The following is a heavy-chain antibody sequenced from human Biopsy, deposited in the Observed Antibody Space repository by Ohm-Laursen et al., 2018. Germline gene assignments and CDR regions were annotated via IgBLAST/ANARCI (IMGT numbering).Heavy chain of an antibody. Sequence: TLSLTWTVSGDSISTSTTYYWAWLRQPPWKGLEWIGSIYNSETTFYNPSLKSRVAISVDTSTNQFSLKVSSVTAADTALYYCARHPTGFWFDPWGHGTLVTVSS. CDR2: IYNSETT. V-gene: IGHV4-39*01. CDR1: GDSISTSTTYY. J-gene: IGHJ5*02. CDR3: ARHPTGFWFDP.